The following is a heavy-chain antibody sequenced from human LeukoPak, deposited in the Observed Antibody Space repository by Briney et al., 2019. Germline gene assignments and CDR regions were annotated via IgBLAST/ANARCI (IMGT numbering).Heavy chain of an antibody. Sequence: SETLSLTCTVSGGSISGYYWSWVRQSPEKGLESIGFIYSTGSTSYNPSLRSRVTISIDTSQNQFYLRLTSVTAADTAVYYCARGECSGGSCPTALDYWGQGTLVTVSS. J-gene: IGHJ4*02. CDR3: ARGECSGGSCPTALDY. CDR1: GGSISGYY. D-gene: IGHD2-15*01. V-gene: IGHV4-59*08. CDR2: IYSTGST.